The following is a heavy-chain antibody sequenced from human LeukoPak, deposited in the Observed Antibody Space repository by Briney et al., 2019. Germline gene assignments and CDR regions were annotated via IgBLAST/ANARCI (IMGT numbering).Heavy chain of an antibody. CDR1: GYTFTAYY. D-gene: IGHD1-26*01. Sequence: ASVKVSCKASGYTFTAYYMHWVRQAPGQGLEWMGWINPNSGDTNYAQNFQGRVTMTRDTSISTAYMELSRLRSDDTAVYYCARDGESSGSDDFDYWGQGTLVTVSS. J-gene: IGHJ4*02. CDR3: ARDGESSGSDDFDY. CDR2: INPNSGDT. V-gene: IGHV1-2*02.